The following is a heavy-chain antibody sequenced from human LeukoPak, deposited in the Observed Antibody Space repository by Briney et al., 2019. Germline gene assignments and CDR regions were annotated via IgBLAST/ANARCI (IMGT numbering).Heavy chain of an antibody. V-gene: IGHV3-53*01. CDR1: GFTVSSNY. J-gene: IGHJ4*02. CDR3: AKPGVTLYYGSDDY. CDR2: IYSGGST. Sequence: GGSLRLSCAASGFTVSSNYMSWVRQAPGKGLEWVSVIYSGGSTYYADSVEGRFTISRDNSKNTLFLQMNSLRAEDTAVYYCAKPGVTLYYGSDDYWGQGTLVTVSS. D-gene: IGHD3-10*01.